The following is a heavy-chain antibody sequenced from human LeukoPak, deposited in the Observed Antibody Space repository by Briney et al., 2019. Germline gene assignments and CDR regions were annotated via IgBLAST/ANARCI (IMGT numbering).Heavy chain of an antibody. Sequence: SETLSLTCTVSGGWISSYYWSWIPQPPGKGLEWIGYIQYSGSTNYKPSLKSRVTISVDTSKNQFSLKLSSVTAADTAVYYCARVGRYSSGYHYYGMDVWGQGTTVTVPS. CDR1: GGWISSYY. D-gene: IGHD6-25*01. CDR3: ARVGRYSSGYHYYGMDV. V-gene: IGHV4-59*01. J-gene: IGHJ6*02. CDR2: IQYSGST.